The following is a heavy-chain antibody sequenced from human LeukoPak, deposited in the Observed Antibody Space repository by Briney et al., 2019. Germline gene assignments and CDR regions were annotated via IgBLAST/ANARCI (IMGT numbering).Heavy chain of an antibody. CDR2: IIPIFGTA. V-gene: IGHV1-69*06. Sequence: GSSVKVSCKASGGTLSSYAISWVRQAPGQGLEWMGGIIPIFGTANYAQKFQGRVTITADKSTSTAYMELSSLRSEDTAVYYCARESGGQYCSGGSCSTGLDAFDIWGQGTMVTVSS. CDR1: GGTLSSYA. CDR3: ARESGGQYCSGGSCSTGLDAFDI. J-gene: IGHJ3*02. D-gene: IGHD2-15*01.